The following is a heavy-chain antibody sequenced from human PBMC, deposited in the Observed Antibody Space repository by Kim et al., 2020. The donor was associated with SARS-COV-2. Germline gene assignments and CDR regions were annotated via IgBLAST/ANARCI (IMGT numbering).Heavy chain of an antibody. J-gene: IGHJ3*02. Sequence: SETLSLTCTVSGASISGSSGYYWAWIRQPPGKGLEWIGSFHYTGNSYYNPSLKSRVTISADTSKNQFSLTVYSVTAADTTIYYCARYSDASGYAAFEIWG. CDR3: ARYSDASGYAAFEI. CDR1: GASISGSSGYY. D-gene: IGHD3-22*01. CDR2: FHYTGNS. V-gene: IGHV4-39*01.